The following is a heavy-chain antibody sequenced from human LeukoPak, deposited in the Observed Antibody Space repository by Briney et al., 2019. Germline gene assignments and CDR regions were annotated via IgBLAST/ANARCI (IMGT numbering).Heavy chain of an antibody. CDR1: GYTFTSYY. D-gene: IGHD3-22*01. Sequence: ASVKVSCKASGYTFTSYYMHWVRQAPGQGLEWMGIINPSGGSTSYAQKFQGRVTMTRDTSTSTVYMELSSLRSEDTAVYYCATRDSSGHRLEYWGQGTLVTVSS. CDR2: INPSGGST. CDR3: ATRDSSGHRLEY. J-gene: IGHJ4*02. V-gene: IGHV1-46*01.